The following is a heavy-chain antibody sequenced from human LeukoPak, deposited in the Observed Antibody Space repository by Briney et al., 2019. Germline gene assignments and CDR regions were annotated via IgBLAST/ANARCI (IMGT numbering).Heavy chain of an antibody. Sequence: TGGSLRLSCAASEFTFSGYSMNWVRQAPGKGLEWVSSISTSGSYIYYADSVKGRFTISRDNAKNSLYLQMNSLRAEDTAVYYCARSLCGSTSCKPYYFDSWGQGTLVTVSS. J-gene: IGHJ4*02. D-gene: IGHD2-2*01. CDR3: ARSLCGSTSCKPYYFDS. V-gene: IGHV3-21*01. CDR1: EFTFSGYS. CDR2: ISTSGSYI.